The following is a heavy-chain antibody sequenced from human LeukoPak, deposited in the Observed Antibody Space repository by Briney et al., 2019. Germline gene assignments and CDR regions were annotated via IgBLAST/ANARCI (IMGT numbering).Heavy chain of an antibody. Sequence: SGGSLRLSCAASGFTFSSYSMNWVRQAPGKGLEWVSSISSSSSYIYYADSVKGRFTISRDNAKNSLYLQMNSLRAEDTAVYYCARVRGYYDSSDAFDIWGQGTMVTVSS. CDR3: ARVRGYYDSSDAFDI. V-gene: IGHV3-21*01. CDR1: GFTFSSYS. D-gene: IGHD3-22*01. CDR2: ISSSSSYI. J-gene: IGHJ3*02.